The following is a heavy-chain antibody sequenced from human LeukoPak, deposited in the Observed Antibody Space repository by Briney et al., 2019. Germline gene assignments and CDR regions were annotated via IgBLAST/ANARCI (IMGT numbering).Heavy chain of an antibody. Sequence: ASVKVSCKASGGTFSSYAISWVRQAPGQGLEWMGGIIPIFGTANYAQKFQGRVTITTDESTGTAYMELSSLRSEDTAVYYCAGGGAVVPAARWFDPWGQGTLVTVSS. CDR1: GGTFSSYA. J-gene: IGHJ5*02. CDR3: AGGGAVVPAARWFDP. CDR2: IIPIFGTA. V-gene: IGHV1-69*05. D-gene: IGHD2-2*01.